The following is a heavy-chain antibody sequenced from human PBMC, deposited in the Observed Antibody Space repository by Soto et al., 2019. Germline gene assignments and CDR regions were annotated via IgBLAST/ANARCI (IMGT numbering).Heavy chain of an antibody. CDR1: GYTFTSYG. V-gene: IGHV1-18*01. D-gene: IGHD3-10*01. CDR2: ISAYNGNT. CDR3: ARGGGSGTGYYMDV. J-gene: IGHJ6*03. Sequence: EASVKVSCKASGYTFTSYGLSWARHAPGQGLEWMGWISAYNGNTNYAQKLQGRVTMTTDTSTSTAYMELRSLRSDDTAVYYCARGGGSGTGYYMDVWGKGTTVTVSS.